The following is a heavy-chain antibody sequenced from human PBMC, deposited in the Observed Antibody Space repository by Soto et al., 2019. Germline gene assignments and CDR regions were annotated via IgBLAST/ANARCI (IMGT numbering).Heavy chain of an antibody. CDR3: ATGGLAAAGLGY. CDR2: FDPEDGET. D-gene: IGHD6-13*01. CDR1: GYTLTELS. V-gene: IGHV1-24*01. Sequence: ASVKVSCKVSGYTLTELSMHWVRQAPGKGLEWMGGFDPEDGETIYAQKFQGRVTMTEDTSTDTAYMELSSLRSEDTAVYYCATGGLAAAGLGYWGQGTLVTVSS. J-gene: IGHJ4*02.